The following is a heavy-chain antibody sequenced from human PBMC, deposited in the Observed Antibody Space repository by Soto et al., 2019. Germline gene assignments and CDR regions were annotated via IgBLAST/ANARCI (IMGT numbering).Heavy chain of an antibody. J-gene: IGHJ4*02. CDR3: ARLTPSGRFDY. Sequence: SQTLSLTCAISWDSVSSTSAAWNWIRQSRLRGLEWLGRTDYRFSWSNDYALSLSSRRTNNPDTSKNQFSLEMNAVTPEDTAVYYCARLTPSGRFDYWGQGTLVTVSS. D-gene: IGHD6-19*01. V-gene: IGHV6-1*01. CDR1: WDSVSSTSAA. CDR2: TDYRFSWSN.